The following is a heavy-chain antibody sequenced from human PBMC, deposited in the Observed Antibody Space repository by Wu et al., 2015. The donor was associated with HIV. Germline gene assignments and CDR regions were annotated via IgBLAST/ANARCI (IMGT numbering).Heavy chain of an antibody. Sequence: QVQLVQSGAEVKKPGASVKVSCKASGYTFNTYYIHWLRQAPGQGLEWMAWITPNSGGTNSAQMFQGRVTMTRDTSISTAYLELSSLTSDDTAVYYCVRGARGMPKGAFEIWGQGTLVTVSS. CDR3: VRGARGMPKGAFEI. V-gene: IGHV1-2*02. CDR2: ITPNSGGT. CDR1: GYTFNTYY. J-gene: IGHJ3*02. D-gene: IGHD3-10*01.